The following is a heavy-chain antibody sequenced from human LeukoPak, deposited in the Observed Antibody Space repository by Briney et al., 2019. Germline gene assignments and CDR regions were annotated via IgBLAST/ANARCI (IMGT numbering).Heavy chain of an antibody. CDR2: IIPIFGTA. J-gene: IGHJ5*02. D-gene: IGHD3-22*01. Sequence: PVKVSCKASGGTFSSYAISWVRQAPGQGLEWMGRIIPIFGTANYAQKFQGRVTITTDESTSTAYMELSSLRSEDTAVYYCARASLSSGYSNALEDWFDPWGQGTLVTVSS. CDR3: ARASLSSGYSNALEDWFDP. CDR1: GGTFSSYA. V-gene: IGHV1-69*05.